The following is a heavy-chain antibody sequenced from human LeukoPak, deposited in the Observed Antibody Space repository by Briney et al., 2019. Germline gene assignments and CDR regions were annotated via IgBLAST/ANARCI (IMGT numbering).Heavy chain of an antibody. D-gene: IGHD1-14*01. CDR3: AKKALYNGNHPLDY. Sequence: GGSLRLSCAASGFTFTSYSMSWVRQAPGKGLEWVSGTSDRGDYTYYADSVKGRFTISRDNSKNTLYLQMNSLRAEDTALYFCAKKALYNGNHPLDYWGQGTLVTVSS. CDR1: GFTFTSYS. J-gene: IGHJ4*02. CDR2: TSDRGDYT. V-gene: IGHV3-23*01.